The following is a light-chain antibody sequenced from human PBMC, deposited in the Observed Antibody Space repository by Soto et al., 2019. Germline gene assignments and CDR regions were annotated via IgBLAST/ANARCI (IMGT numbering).Light chain of an antibody. J-gene: IGKJ4*01. CDR3: QQYNNWPPRVT. Sequence: EIVMTQSPATLSVSPGERATLSCRASQSLSSNLAWYQQKPGQAPRLLIYGASTRATGIPARFSGSGSGTEFTLTISSLQSEDFAVYYCQQYNNWPPRVTFGGGTKVDIK. CDR2: GAS. V-gene: IGKV3-15*01. CDR1: QSLSSN.